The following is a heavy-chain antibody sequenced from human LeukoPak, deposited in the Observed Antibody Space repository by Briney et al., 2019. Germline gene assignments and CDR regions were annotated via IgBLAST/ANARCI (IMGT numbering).Heavy chain of an antibody. D-gene: IGHD2-2*02. V-gene: IGHV4-30-4*08. CDR2: IYYSGST. CDR1: GGSISSGDYY. Sequence: SQTLSLTCTVSGGSISSGDYYWSWIRQPPGKGLEWIGYIYYSGSTYYNPSLKSRVTISVDTSMNQFSLKLSSVTAADTAVYYCARAGWEYCSTTSCYTHFDYWGQGSLVTVSS. J-gene: IGHJ4*02. CDR3: ARAGWEYCSTTSCYTHFDY.